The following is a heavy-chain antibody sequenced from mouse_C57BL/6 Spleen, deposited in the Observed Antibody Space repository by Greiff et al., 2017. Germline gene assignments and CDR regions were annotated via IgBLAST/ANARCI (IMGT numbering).Heavy chain of an antibody. J-gene: IGHJ4*01. Sequence: QVQLKESGPGLVQPSPCLSITCTASGFSFTSYGVHWVRQSPGKGLEWLGGIWSGGSTDYNAAFISILSISKDNSKSHVFFKMNSLQADDTAIYYCARKGVDAMDYWGQVTSVTVSS. CDR2: IWSGGST. V-gene: IGHV2-2*01. CDR3: ARKGVDAMDY. CDR1: GFSFTSYG. D-gene: IGHD1-1*02.